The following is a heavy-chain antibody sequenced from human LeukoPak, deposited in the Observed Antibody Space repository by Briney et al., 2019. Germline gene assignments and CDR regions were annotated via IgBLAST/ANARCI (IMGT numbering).Heavy chain of an antibody. J-gene: IGHJ4*02. V-gene: IGHV4-31*11. CDR2: IYYSGST. Sequence: SETLSLTCAVSGGSISSGGYYWSWIRQHPGKGLEWIGYIYYSGSTYYNPSLKSRVTISVDTSKNQFSLKLSSVTAADTAVYYCAVDYDILTGPHSFDYWGQGTLVTVSS. CDR1: GGSISSGGYY. D-gene: IGHD3-9*01. CDR3: AVDYDILTGPHSFDY.